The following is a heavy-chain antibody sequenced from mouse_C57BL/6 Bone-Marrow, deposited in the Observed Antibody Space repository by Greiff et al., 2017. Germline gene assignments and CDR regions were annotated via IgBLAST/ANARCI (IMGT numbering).Heavy chain of an antibody. D-gene: IGHD1-1*01. V-gene: IGHV1-81*01. CDR3: AREWYYYGSSPYYYAMDY. Sequence: QVHVKQSGAELARPGASVKLSCKASGYTFTSYGISWVKQRTGQGLEWIGEIYPRSGNTYYNEKFKGKATLTADKSSSTAYMELRSLTSEDSAVYFCAREWYYYGSSPYYYAMDYWGQGTSVTVSS. J-gene: IGHJ4*01. CDR1: GYTFTSYG. CDR2: IYPRSGNT.